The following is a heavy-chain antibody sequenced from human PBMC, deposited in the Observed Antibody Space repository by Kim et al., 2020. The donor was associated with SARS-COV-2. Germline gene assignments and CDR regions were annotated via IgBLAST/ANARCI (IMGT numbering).Heavy chain of an antibody. J-gene: IGHJ4*02. CDR3: ARLNYYDSSGYYEFDY. V-gene: IGHV4-39*01. CDR1: GGSISSGSYY. CDR2: IYYSGST. D-gene: IGHD3-22*01. Sequence: SETLSLTCTVSGGSISSGSYYWGWIRQPPGKGLEWIGSIYYSGSTYYNPSLKSRVTISVDTSKNQFSLKLSSVTAADTAVYYCARLNYYDSSGYYEFDYWGQGTLVTVSS.